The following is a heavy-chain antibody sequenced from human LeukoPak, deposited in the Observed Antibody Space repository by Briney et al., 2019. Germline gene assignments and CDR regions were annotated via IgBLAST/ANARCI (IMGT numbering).Heavy chain of an antibody. CDR3: ARGVWIGYYMDV. V-gene: IGHV3-74*01. J-gene: IGHJ6*03. Sequence: PGGSLRLSCAASGFTSSSYWMHWVRQAPGKGLVWVSRINSDGSSTSYADSVKGRFTISRDNAKNTLYLQMNSLRTEDTAVYYCARGVWIGYYMDVWGKGTTVTVSS. D-gene: IGHD2-2*03. CDR1: GFTSSSYW. CDR2: INSDGSST.